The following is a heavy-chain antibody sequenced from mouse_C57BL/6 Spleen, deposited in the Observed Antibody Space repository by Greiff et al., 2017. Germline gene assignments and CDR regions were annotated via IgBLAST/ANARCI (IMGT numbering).Heavy chain of an antibody. CDR3: ARLSITTVVATRSYAMDY. CDR1: GFTFSSYT. Sequence: EVKVVESGGGLVKPGGSLKLSCAASGFTFSSYTMSWVRQTPEKRLEWVATISGGGGNTYYPDSVKGRFTISRDNAKNTLYLQMSSLRSEDTALYYCARLSITTVVATRSYAMDYWGQGTSVTVSS. CDR2: ISGGGGNT. V-gene: IGHV5-9*01. D-gene: IGHD1-1*01. J-gene: IGHJ4*01.